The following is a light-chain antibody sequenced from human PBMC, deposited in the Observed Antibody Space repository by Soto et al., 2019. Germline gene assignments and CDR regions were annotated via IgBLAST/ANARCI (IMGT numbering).Light chain of an antibody. J-gene: IGKJ3*01. V-gene: IGKV3-20*01. CDR3: QQYGRSPPEFT. CDR1: QRVSSNY. Sequence: EIVLTQSPGILSLSPGERATLSCRASQRVSSNYLAWYQQKPGQAPRLLIYGASFRATGIPDRFSGSGSGTDFTLTISRLEPEDFAVYYCQQYGRSPPEFTFGPGTKVDIK. CDR2: GAS.